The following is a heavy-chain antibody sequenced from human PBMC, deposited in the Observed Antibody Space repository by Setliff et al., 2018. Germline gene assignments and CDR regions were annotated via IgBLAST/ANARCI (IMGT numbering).Heavy chain of an antibody. J-gene: IGHJ4*02. D-gene: IGHD3-22*01. V-gene: IGHV3-49*04. CDR2: IRSKLYRGTT. CDR1: GFNFDDYA. CDR3: TRRGDYYDAFAYMVGNFFDY. Sequence: GGSLRLSCATSGFNFDDYAMSWVRQAPGKGLEWVGFIRSKLYRGTTQYAASVKGRFSISRDDSKSIAYLQMNSLKTEDTAIYFCTRRGDYYDAFAYMVGNFFDYWGLGTLVTVSS.